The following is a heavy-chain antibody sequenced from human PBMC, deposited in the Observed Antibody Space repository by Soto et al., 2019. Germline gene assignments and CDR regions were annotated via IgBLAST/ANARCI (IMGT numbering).Heavy chain of an antibody. CDR2: IYWDDDK. J-gene: IGHJ4*02. CDR3: AHRRYDGGYDFDY. CDR1: GFSLSTSGGG. D-gene: IGHD6-19*01. V-gene: IGHV2-5*02. Sequence: QITLKESGPTLVKPTQTLTLTCTFSGFSLSTSGGGVGWIRQPPGKALEWLALIYWDDDKLYSPSLKSTRNISKDASKHHVVLTMTYMGPGDTAAYYCAHRRYDGGYDFDYWGQGTLVTVSS.